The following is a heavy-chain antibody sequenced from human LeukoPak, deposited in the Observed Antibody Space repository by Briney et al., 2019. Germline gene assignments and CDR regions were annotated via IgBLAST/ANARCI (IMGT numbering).Heavy chain of an antibody. V-gene: IGHV1-2*02. CDR3: ARGEGSDAFDI. D-gene: IGHD1-26*01. CDR1: GYTFAVYY. CDR2: ISPNIGGT. J-gene: IGHJ3*02. Sequence: GASVKVSCKASGYTFAVYYMHWFRQAPGQGLEWMGWISPNIGGTTFAQRFQGRVTMTRDSSISTVYMELTRLRPDDTAVYYCARGEGSDAFDIWGQGTMVTVSS.